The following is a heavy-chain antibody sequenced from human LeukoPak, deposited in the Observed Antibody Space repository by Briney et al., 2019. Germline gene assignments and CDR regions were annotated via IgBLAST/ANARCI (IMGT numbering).Heavy chain of an antibody. Sequence: GRSLRLACAAYGFILRSYGMHWVPQAPGRGLEWIAVILFEGNNKYYADSVKGRFTISRDNAKNTRYLQMNSLRAEATAMYCCERDLSGGGDVFDIWGEGTMVTVSS. CDR2: ILFEGNNK. V-gene: IGHV3-33*01. D-gene: IGHD6-19*01. CDR1: GFILRSYG. CDR3: ERDLSGGGDVFDI. J-gene: IGHJ3*02.